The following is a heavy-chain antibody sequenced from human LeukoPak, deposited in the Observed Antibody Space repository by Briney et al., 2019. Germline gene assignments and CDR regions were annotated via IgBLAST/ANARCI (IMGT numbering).Heavy chain of an antibody. J-gene: IGHJ4*02. CDR2: ISSGSGTI. D-gene: IGHD3-22*01. V-gene: IGHV3-48*01. Sequence: GGSLRLSCAASGFTFSSCSMNWVRQAPGKGLEWVSHISSGSGTIYYADSVKGRFTISRDNAQNSLYLQMNSLRAEDTAVYYCARVYYYDSSGYSYYWGQGTLVTVSS. CDR3: ARVYYYDSSGYSYY. CDR1: GFTFSSCS.